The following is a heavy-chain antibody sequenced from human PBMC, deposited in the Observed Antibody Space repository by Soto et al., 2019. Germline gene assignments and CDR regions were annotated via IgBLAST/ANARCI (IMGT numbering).Heavy chain of an antibody. CDR2: ISGSGGST. Sequence: GGSLRLSCAASGFTFSSYAMSWVRQAPGKGLEWVSAISGSGGSTYYADSVKGRFTISRDNSKNTLYLQMNSLRAEDTAVYYCAKGGCSSTIGFGTYYYYYKVVWGQGTTVTVSS. V-gene: IGHV3-23*01. J-gene: IGHJ6*03. CDR1: GFTFSSYA. CDR3: AKGGCSSTIGFGTYYYYYKVV. D-gene: IGHD2-2*01.